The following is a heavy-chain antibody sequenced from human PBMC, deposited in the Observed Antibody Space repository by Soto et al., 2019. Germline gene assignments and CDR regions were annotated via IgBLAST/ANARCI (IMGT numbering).Heavy chain of an antibody. V-gene: IGHV5-10-1*01. Sequence: WESLKISCKGSGYSFAGYWITWVRQKPGKGLEWMGRIDPSDSQTYYSPSFRGHVTISVTKSITTVFLQWSSLRASDTAMYYCARQIYDSDTGPNFQYYFDSWVQGTPVTVSS. D-gene: IGHD3-22*01. J-gene: IGHJ4*02. CDR3: ARQIYDSDTGPNFQYYFDS. CDR1: GYSFAGYW. CDR2: IDPSDSQT.